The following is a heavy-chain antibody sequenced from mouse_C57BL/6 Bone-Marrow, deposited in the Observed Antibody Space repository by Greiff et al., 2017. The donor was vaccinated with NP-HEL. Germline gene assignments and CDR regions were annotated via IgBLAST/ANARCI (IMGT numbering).Heavy chain of an antibody. CDR1: GYTFTDYY. J-gene: IGHJ2*01. Sequence: VQLQQSGPELVKPGASVKISCKASGYTFTDYYMNWVKQSHGKSLEWIGDINPNNGGTSYNQKFKGKATLTVDKSSSTAYMELRSLTSEDSAVYYCAFPHYYGSSLDYWGQGTTLTVSS. V-gene: IGHV1-26*01. CDR2: INPNNGGT. CDR3: AFPHYYGSSLDY. D-gene: IGHD1-1*01.